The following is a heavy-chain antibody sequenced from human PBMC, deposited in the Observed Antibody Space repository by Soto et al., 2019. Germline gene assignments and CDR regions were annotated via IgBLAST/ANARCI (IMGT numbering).Heavy chain of an antibody. V-gene: IGHV3-23*01. Sequence: EVQLLESGGGLVQPGGSLRLSCAASAFTFSNYAMNWVRQAPGKGLEWVSAITGSGFTTYYADSVKGRFTISRDNSKNTLYMQMNNLRAEDTAVNYCAKSQIGAAQYGDYWGPGNLVTVSS. J-gene: IGHJ4*02. D-gene: IGHD6-13*01. CDR1: AFTFSNYA. CDR2: ITGSGFTT. CDR3: AKSQIGAAQYGDY.